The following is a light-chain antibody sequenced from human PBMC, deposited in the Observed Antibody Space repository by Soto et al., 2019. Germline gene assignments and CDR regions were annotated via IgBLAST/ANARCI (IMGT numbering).Light chain of an antibody. Sequence: DIVLTQSPGTLSLSPGDSATLSCRGSQSVGSDLAWYQQKPGQAPRLVIYDIFTRATGVPTRFSGSRSGTEFTLTISSLQSEDFAVYYCQQYYNWPPYTCGQGTKVDIK. J-gene: IGKJ2*01. CDR3: QQYYNWPPYT. CDR2: DIF. V-gene: IGKV3D-15*01. CDR1: QSVGSD.